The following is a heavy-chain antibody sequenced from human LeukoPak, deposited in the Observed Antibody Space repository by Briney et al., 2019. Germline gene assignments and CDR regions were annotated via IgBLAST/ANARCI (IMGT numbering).Heavy chain of an antibody. V-gene: IGHV1-2*02. CDR2: INPNSGGT. CDR1: GYTFTGYY. Sequence: ASVKVSCKASGYTFTGYYMHWVRQAPGQGLEWMGWINPNSGGTNYAQKFQGRVTMTRDTSISTAYMELSRLRSDDTAVYYCARDSLVVVAATDNWFDPWGQGTLVTVSS. J-gene: IGHJ5*02. D-gene: IGHD2-15*01. CDR3: ARDSLVVVAATDNWFDP.